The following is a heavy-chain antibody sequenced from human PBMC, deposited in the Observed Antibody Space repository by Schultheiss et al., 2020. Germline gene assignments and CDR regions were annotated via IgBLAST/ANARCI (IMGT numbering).Heavy chain of an antibody. CDR3: AAEVHSSGPPDY. J-gene: IGHJ4*02. Sequence: GGSLRLSCAASGFTFSSYGMHWVRQAPGKGLEWVAVIWYDGSNKYYADSVKGRFTISRDNSKNTLYLQMNSLRAEDTAVYYCAAEVHSSGPPDYWGQGTLVTISS. V-gene: IGHV3-33*01. D-gene: IGHD6-19*01. CDR1: GFTFSSYG. CDR2: IWYDGSNK.